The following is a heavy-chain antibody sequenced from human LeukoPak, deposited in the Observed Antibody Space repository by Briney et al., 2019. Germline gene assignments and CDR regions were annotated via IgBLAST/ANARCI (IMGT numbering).Heavy chain of an antibody. Sequence: SETLSLTCTVSGGSISSYYWSWIRQPPGKGLEWIGYIYYTGSTNYNPSLKSRVIMSVDTSKNQFSLKVTSVNVADTAVYYCARAGIVGDAFDIWGQGTMVTVSS. CDR1: GGSISSYY. V-gene: IGHV4-59*01. J-gene: IGHJ3*02. CDR3: ARAGIVGDAFDI. CDR2: IYYTGST. D-gene: IGHD2-15*01.